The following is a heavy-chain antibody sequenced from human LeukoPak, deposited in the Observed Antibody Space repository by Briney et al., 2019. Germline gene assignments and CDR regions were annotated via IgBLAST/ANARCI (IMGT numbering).Heavy chain of an antibody. D-gene: IGHD3-10*01. CDR3: AKDQVTTVRGVMNY. CDR2: ISGSGGST. Sequence: HPGGSLRLSCAASGFTFSSYAMSWVRQAPGKGLEWVSGISGSGGSTYYADSVKGRFTISRDNSKNTLYLQMNSLRADDTAVYYCAKDQVTTVRGVMNYWGQGTLVTVSP. CDR1: GFTFSSYA. V-gene: IGHV3-23*01. J-gene: IGHJ4*02.